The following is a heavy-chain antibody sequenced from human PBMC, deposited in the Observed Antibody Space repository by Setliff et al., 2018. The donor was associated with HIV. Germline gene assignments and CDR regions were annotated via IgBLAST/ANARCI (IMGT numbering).Heavy chain of an antibody. CDR1: DDPINSFY. J-gene: IGHJ4*02. CDR3: ARTPEDYDQYFFDR. D-gene: IGHD3-22*01. V-gene: IGHV4-4*09. CDR2: IYTSGST. Sequence: PSETLSLTCTVSDDPINSFYWSWIRQPPGKGLEWIGYIYTSGSTNYNPSLESRVTISVDTSKNQFSLKLSSVTAADTAVYYCARTPEDYDQYFFDRWGQGTLVTVSS.